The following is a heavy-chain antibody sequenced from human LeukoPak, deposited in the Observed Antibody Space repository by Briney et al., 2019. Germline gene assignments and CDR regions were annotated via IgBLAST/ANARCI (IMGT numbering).Heavy chain of an antibody. Sequence: PGGSPRLSCAASGFTFSSYAMSWVRQAPGKGLECVSTIYTGGNTYYAASVKGRFTISRDFSKNTVFLHMNSLRAEDTAVYYCGTYYYENGPSEFDYWGQGTLVTVSS. CDR1: GFTFSSYA. CDR2: IYTGGNT. D-gene: IGHD3-22*01. CDR3: GTYYYENGPSEFDY. V-gene: IGHV3-23*05. J-gene: IGHJ4*02.